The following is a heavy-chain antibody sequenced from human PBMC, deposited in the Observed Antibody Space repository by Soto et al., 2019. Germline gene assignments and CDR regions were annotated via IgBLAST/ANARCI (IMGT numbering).Heavy chain of an antibody. CDR1: GFTFSSYG. CDR3: ARVMSWNYDLDFDY. CDR2: IWYDGSNK. Sequence: GGSLRLSCAASGFTFSSYGMHWVRQAPGKGLEWVAVIWYDGSNKYYADSVKGRFTISRDNSKNTLYLQMNSLRAEDTAVYYCARVMSWNYDLDFDYWGQGTLVTVS. D-gene: IGHD1-7*01. V-gene: IGHV3-33*01. J-gene: IGHJ4*02.